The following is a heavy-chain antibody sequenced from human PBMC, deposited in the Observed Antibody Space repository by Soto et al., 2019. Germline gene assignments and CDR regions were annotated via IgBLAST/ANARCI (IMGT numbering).Heavy chain of an antibody. CDR1: GFTFSSYA. V-gene: IGHV3-30-3*01. D-gene: IGHD3-9*01. Sequence: PGGSLRLSCAASGFTFSSYAMHWVRQAPGKGLEWVAVISYDGSNKYYADSVKGRFTISRDNSKNTLYLQMNSLRAEDTAVYYYASDSGRYFDWPQVGYFDYWGQGTLVIGSS. J-gene: IGHJ4*02. CDR3: ASDSGRYFDWPQVGYFDY. CDR2: ISYDGSNK.